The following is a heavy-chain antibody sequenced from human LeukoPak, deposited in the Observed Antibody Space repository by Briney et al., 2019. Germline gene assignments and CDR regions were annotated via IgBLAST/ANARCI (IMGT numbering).Heavy chain of an antibody. V-gene: IGHV3-33*01. CDR1: GFTFSSYG. Sequence: GGSLRLSCAASGFTFSSYGMHWVRQAPGKRLEWVAVIWYDGSNKYYADSVKGRFTISRDNSKNTLYLQMNSLRAEDTAVYYCAREKLVRNNWFDPWGQGTLVTVSS. D-gene: IGHD4-23*01. CDR3: AREKLVRNNWFDP. CDR2: IWYDGSNK. J-gene: IGHJ5*02.